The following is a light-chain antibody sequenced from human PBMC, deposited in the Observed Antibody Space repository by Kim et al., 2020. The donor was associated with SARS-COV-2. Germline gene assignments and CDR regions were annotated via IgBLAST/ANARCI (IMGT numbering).Light chain of an antibody. CDR3: KSRDSSGNVV. V-gene: IGLV3-19*01. CDR2: GRN. CDR1: SLRSYY. Sequence: VALGPTVRITCQGDSLRSYYASWYQQKPGQAPVLVIYGRNNRPSGIPDRFSGSTSGNTASLTITGAQAEDEADYYCKSRDSSGNVVFGGGTKLTVL. J-gene: IGLJ2*01.